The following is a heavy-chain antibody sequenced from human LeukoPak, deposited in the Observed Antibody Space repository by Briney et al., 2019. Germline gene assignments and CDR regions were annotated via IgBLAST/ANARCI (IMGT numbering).Heavy chain of an antibody. CDR1: GFIFNNYA. CDR3: ARVMEDCTNGVCQIYYYYGMDV. V-gene: IGHV3-9*01. D-gene: IGHD2-8*01. J-gene: IGHJ6*02. Sequence: GGSLRLSCAGSGFIFNNYAMHWVRQPPGKGLEWVSGISWNSGSIDYADSVKGRFTISRDNAKNSLYLQMNSLRAEDTAVYYCARVMEDCTNGVCQIYYYYGMDVWGQGTTVTVSS. CDR2: ISWNSGSI.